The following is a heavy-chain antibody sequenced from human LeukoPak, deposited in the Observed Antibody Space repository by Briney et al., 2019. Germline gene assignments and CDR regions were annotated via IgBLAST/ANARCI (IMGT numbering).Heavy chain of an antibody. CDR3: ARDRGYCSSTSCYVRSGIDY. CDR1: ISNLRTYR. J-gene: IGHJ4*02. CDR2: ISSSSSYI. D-gene: IGHD2-2*03. Sequence: PGGSVTLFCAASISNLRTYRMHFVRLALGKRMQWLSSISSSSSYIYYADSVKGRFTISRDNAKNSLYLQMICLRAEDTAVYDCARDRGYCSSTSCYVRSGIDYWGQGTLVTVSS. V-gene: IGHV3-21*01.